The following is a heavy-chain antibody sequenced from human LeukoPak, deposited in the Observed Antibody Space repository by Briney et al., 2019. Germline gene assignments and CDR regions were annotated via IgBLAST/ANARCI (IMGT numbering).Heavy chain of an antibody. J-gene: IGHJ6*04. CDR3: AELGITMIGGV. V-gene: IGHV3-11*04. D-gene: IGHD3-10*02. CDR2: ISSSCSTI. Sequence: EAGGALRLSFAASGFPFSYYYMNWVRQAPGKGLGWVSYISSSCSTIYYADSVKGRFTISRDNAKNSLYLQMNSLRAEDTAVYYCAELGITMIGGVWGKGTTVTISS. CDR1: GFPFSYYY.